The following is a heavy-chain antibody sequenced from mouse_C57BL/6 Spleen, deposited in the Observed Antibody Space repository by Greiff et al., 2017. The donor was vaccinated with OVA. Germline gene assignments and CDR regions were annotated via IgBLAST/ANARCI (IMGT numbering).Heavy chain of an antibody. J-gene: IGHJ2*01. CDR3: AGWGIYYDYDRVDD. V-gene: IGHV14-3*01. Sequence: VQLQHSVAELVRPGASVKLSCTASGFNIKNTYMHWVKQRPEQGLEWIGRIDPANGNTKYAPKFQGKATMTTDTSSNTAYLQLSSLTSEDTAIYYCAGWGIYYDYDRVDDWGQGTTLTVSS. CDR2: IDPANGNT. CDR1: GFNIKNTY. D-gene: IGHD2-4*01.